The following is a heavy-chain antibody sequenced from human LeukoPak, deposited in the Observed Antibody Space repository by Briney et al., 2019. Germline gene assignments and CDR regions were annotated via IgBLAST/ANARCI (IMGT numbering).Heavy chain of an antibody. Sequence: PSETLSLTCTVSGGSISSYYWSWIRQPPGKGLEWIGYIYYSGSTNYNPSLKSRVTTSVDTSKNQFSLKLSSVTAADTAVYYCARTDYYYYMDVWGKGTTVTVSS. CDR1: GGSISSYY. J-gene: IGHJ6*03. CDR2: IYYSGST. V-gene: IGHV4-59*01. CDR3: ARTDYYYYMDV.